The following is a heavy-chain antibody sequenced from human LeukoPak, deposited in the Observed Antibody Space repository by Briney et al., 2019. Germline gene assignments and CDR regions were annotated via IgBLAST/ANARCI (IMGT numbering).Heavy chain of an antibody. Sequence: GGTLRLSCAASGFTFSSYGMHWVRQAPGKGLEWVAVIWYDGSNKYYADSVKGRFTISRDNSKNTLYLQMNSLRAEDTAVYYCAKVSIFGVAPYCWAQGTLVTVSS. J-gene: IGHJ4*02. CDR3: AKVSIFGVAPYC. CDR2: IWYDGSNK. V-gene: IGHV3-33*06. CDR1: GFTFSSYG. D-gene: IGHD3-3*01.